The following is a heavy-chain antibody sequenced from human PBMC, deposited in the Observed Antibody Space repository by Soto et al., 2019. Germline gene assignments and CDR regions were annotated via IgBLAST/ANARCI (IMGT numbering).Heavy chain of an antibody. CDR3: AAGAVGATLSYYYYGMDV. J-gene: IGHJ6*02. Sequence: QMQLVQSGPEVKKPGTSVKVSCKASGFTFTSSAVQWVRQARGQRLEWIGWIVVGSGNTNYAQKFQERVTITRDMSTSTAYMELSSLRSEDTAVYYCAAGAVGATLSYYYYGMDVWGQGTTVTVSS. CDR2: IVVGSGNT. V-gene: IGHV1-58*01. D-gene: IGHD1-26*01. CDR1: GFTFTSSA.